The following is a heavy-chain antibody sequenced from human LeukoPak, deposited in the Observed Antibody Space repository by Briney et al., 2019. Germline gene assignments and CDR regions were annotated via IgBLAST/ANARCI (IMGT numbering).Heavy chain of an antibody. Sequence: PGGSLRLSCAASGFTFSSYSMNWVRQAPGKGLEWVSSISSSSSYIYYADSVKGRFTISRDNAKNSLYLQMNSLRAEDTAVYYCAREGSGGSRKYSFDYWGQGTLVTVSS. J-gene: IGHJ4*02. V-gene: IGHV3-21*01. D-gene: IGHD2-15*01. CDR2: ISSSSSYI. CDR3: AREGSGGSRKYSFDY. CDR1: GFTFSSYS.